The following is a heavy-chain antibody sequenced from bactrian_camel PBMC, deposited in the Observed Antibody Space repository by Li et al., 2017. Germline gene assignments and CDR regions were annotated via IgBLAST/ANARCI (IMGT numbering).Heavy chain of an antibody. CDR1: ADALMY. Sequence: RLSCSASADALMYMAWFRQAPGQKREAVAAISTGGSSTMYLDSVKGRFTISRDNAKRTVYLEMDRLEHNDTAVYYCAADGFWATGRIACGGHKFTYLGKGTQVTVS. D-gene: IGHD1*01. V-gene: IGHV3S53*01. CDR2: ISTGGSST. J-gene: IGHJ7*01.